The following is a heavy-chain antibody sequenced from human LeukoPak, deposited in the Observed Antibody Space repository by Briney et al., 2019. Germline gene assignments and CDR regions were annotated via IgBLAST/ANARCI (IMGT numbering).Heavy chain of an antibody. Sequence: EASVKVSCKASGYTFTGYYMHWVRQAPGQGLEWMGWINPNSGGTNYAQKFQGRVTMTRDTSISTAYMELSRLRSDDTAVYYCARAHSGSPDAFDIWGQGTMVTVSS. CDR2: INPNSGGT. CDR3: ARAHSGSPDAFDI. D-gene: IGHD1-26*01. V-gene: IGHV1-2*02. J-gene: IGHJ3*02. CDR1: GYTFTGYY.